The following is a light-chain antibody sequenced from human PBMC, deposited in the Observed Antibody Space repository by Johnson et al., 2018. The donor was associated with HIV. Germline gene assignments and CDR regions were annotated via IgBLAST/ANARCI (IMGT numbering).Light chain of an antibody. CDR3: GTLDSSLSAGGANYV. CDR1: VSNIESYF. V-gene: IGLV1-51*02. J-gene: IGLJ1*01. CDR2: ENN. Sequence: FVLTQPPSVSAAPGQTVNISCSGNVSNIESYFVSWYQQLPGAAPTLLIYENNNRPQGIPDRFSGSKSGTSAPLGPTGLQPGYEADYYCGTLDSSLSAGGANYVFGTGTKVTVL.